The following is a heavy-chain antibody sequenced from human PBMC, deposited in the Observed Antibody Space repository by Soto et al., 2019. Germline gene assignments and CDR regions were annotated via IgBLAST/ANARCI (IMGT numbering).Heavy chain of an antibody. V-gene: IGHV1-24*01. D-gene: IGHD6-19*01. CDR3: AIGGFDLAVAGTGGAFDI. J-gene: IGHJ3*02. CDR1: GYTLTGLS. Sequence: ASVKVSCKVSGYTLTGLSMHWVRQAPGQGLEWMGGFDPEDGETIYAQKFQGRVTMTEDTSTDTAYMELSSLRSEDTAVYYCAIGGFDLAVAGTGGAFDIWGQGTMVTVSS. CDR2: FDPEDGET.